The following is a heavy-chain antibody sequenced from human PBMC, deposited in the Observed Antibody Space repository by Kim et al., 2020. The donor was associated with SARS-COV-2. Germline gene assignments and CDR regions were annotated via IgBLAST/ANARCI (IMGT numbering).Heavy chain of an antibody. J-gene: IGHJ3*02. CDR3: ARRRVYSKGAFDI. D-gene: IGHD4-4*01. V-gene: IGHV4-59*08. Sequence: TPPPKGRVTISVDTSKNQFPLKMSSVTAAGTAVYYCARRRVYSKGAFDIWGQGTMVTVSS.